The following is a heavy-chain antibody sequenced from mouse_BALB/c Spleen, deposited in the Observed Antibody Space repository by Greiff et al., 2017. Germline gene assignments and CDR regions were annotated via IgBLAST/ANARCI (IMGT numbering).Heavy chain of an antibody. CDR3: ASYRYDGAWFAY. CDR1: GFTFTDYY. Sequence: EVKLQESGGGLVQPGGSLRLSCATSGFTFTDYYMSWVRQPPGKALEWLGFIRNKANGYTTEYSASVKGRFTISRDNSQSILYLQMNTLRAEDSATYYCASYRYDGAWFAYWGQGTLVTVSA. J-gene: IGHJ3*01. CDR2: IRNKANGYTT. D-gene: IGHD2-14*01. V-gene: IGHV7-3*02.